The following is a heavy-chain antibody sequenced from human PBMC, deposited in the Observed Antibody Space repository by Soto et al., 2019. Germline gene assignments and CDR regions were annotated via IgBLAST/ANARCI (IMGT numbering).Heavy chain of an antibody. V-gene: IGHV3-30-3*01. D-gene: IGHD5-18*01. J-gene: IGHJ4*02. CDR1: GFTFSSYT. CDR3: ARDAGYSYGPFDY. CDR2: ISYDGSNK. Sequence: SGGSLRLSCAASGFTFSSYTMSWVRQAPGKGLEWVAVISYDGSNKYYADSVKGRFTISRDNAKNSLYLQMNSLRDEDTAVYYCARDAGYSYGPFDYWDQGTLVTVSS.